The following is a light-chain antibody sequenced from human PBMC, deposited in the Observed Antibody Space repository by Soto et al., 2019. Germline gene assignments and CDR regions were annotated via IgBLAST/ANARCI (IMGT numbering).Light chain of an antibody. CDR3: FSYAGNSIWL. V-gene: IGLV2-23*02. CDR2: GVT. J-gene: IGLJ2*01. Sequence: QSVLTQPASVSGSPGQSITISCTGTRSDVGSYNSIAWYQQHPGKAPRVVIFGVTKRPSGISDRFSGSKSGYTASLTISGLQAEDEADYFCFSYAGNSIWLFGGGTKLTVL. CDR1: RSDVGSYNS.